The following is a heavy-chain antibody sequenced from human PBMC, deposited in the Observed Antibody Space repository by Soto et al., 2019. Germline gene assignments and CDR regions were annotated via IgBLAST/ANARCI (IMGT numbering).Heavy chain of an antibody. J-gene: IGHJ4*02. Sequence: GGSLRLSCAASGFTFDDYAMHWVRQAPGKGLEWVSGISWNSGSIGYADSVKGRFTISRDNAKNSLYLQMNSLRAEDTALYYSAIVPIPACCSPYYFAYWGQGTLVTVSS. D-gene: IGHD2-15*01. V-gene: IGHV3-9*01. CDR2: ISWNSGSI. CDR1: GFTFDDYA. CDR3: AIVPIPACCSPYYFAY.